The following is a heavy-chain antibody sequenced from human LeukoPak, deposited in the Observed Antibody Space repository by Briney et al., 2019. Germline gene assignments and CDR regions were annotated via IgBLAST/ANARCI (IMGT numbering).Heavy chain of an antibody. CDR1: GFTFSSYG. V-gene: IGHV3-33*06. J-gene: IGHJ4*02. CDR2: IWYDGSNK. CDR3: AKDTRLVDPGY. Sequence: PGGSLRLSCAASGFTFSSYGMHWVRQAPGKGLEWVAVIWYDGSNKYYADSVKGRFTISRDNSKNTLYLQMNSLRAEDTAVYYCAKDTRLVDPGYWGQGTLVTVSS. D-gene: IGHD2-8*02.